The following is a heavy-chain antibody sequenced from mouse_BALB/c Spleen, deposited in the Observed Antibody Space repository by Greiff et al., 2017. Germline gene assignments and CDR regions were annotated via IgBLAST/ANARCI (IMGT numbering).Heavy chain of an antibody. CDR3: ARGIYYDYAAWFAY. CDR1: GFTFSSYG. CDR2: INSNGGST. Sequence: DVKLVESGGGLVQPGGSLKLSCAASGFTFSSYGMSWVRQTPDKRLELVATINSNGGSTYYPDSVKGRFTISRDNAKNTLYLQMSSLKSEDTAMYYSARGIYYDYAAWFAYWGQGTLVTVSA. J-gene: IGHJ3*01. D-gene: IGHD2-4*01. V-gene: IGHV5-6-3*01.